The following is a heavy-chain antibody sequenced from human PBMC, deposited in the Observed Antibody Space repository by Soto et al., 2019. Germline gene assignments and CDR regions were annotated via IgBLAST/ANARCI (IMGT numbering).Heavy chain of an antibody. CDR2: INPSGGST. CDR3: ATAAYSTSWYDF. D-gene: IGHD6-13*01. Sequence: ASVKVSCKSSEYSFNDYYIHWVRQAPGQGLEWMGLINPSGGSTSYAQKFQGRVTMTRDTSTSTVYMELSSLRSEDTAVYHCATAAYSTSWYDFWGQGTPVTVS. V-gene: IGHV1-46*02. CDR1: EYSFNDYY. J-gene: IGHJ5*01.